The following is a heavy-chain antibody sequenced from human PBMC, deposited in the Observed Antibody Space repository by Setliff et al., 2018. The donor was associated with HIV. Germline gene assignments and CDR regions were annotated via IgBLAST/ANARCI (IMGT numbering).Heavy chain of an antibody. CDR3: AKSRADYGGNSFDS. CDR2: VSGSGYNK. CDR1: GFTFIDLA. V-gene: IGHV3-23*01. Sequence: LRLSCAASGFTFIDLALTWVRRAPGKGLKWVSAVSGSGYNKYYESSVKGRFTISRDNSKNMMYLEMNSLRAEDTGVYYCAKSRADYGGNSFDSWGQGTLVTVSS. J-gene: IGHJ4*02. D-gene: IGHD4-17*01.